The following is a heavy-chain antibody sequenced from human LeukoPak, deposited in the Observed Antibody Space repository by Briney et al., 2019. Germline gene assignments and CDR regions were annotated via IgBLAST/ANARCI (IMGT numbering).Heavy chain of an antibody. D-gene: IGHD6-19*01. CDR3: VKDRESRSSGWDYFDY. CDR1: GFTFDAYA. V-gene: IGHV3-9*01. Sequence: PGGSLRLSCAASGFTFDAYALHWVRQTPGKGLEWVSGITWNSGSIGYADSVKGRFTISRDNAENSLHLQMNSLRPEDTALYCCVKDRESRSSGWDYFDYWGQGILVTVSS. J-gene: IGHJ4*02. CDR2: ITWNSGSI.